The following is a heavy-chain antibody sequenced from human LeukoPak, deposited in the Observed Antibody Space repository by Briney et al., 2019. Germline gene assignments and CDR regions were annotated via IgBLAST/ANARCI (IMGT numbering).Heavy chain of an antibody. CDR2: ISSSSSYI. CDR1: GFTFSDYY. V-gene: IGHV3-11*06. J-gene: IGHJ3*02. Sequence: GGSLRLSCAASGFTFSDYYMSWIRQAPGKGLEWVSSISSSSSYIYYADSVKGRFTIPRDNAKNSLYLQMNSLRAEDTAVYYCASAYSYGPGDAFDIWGQGTMVTVSS. D-gene: IGHD5-18*01. CDR3: ASAYSYGPGDAFDI.